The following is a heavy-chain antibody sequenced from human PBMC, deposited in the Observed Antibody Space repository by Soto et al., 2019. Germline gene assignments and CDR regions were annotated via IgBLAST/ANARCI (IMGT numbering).Heavy chain of an antibody. CDR2: INPNSGGT. CDR1: VYTFTGYY. Sequence: GASVKVSCKASVYTFTGYYMQWVRQAPGQGLEWMGWINPNSGGTNYAQKFQGWVTMTRDTAISTAYMELSRLRSDDTAVHYCARGLHCSGGSCYYYDGMDVWGPGTTVTVSS. D-gene: IGHD2-15*01. V-gene: IGHV1-2*04. J-gene: IGHJ6*02. CDR3: ARGLHCSGGSCYYYDGMDV.